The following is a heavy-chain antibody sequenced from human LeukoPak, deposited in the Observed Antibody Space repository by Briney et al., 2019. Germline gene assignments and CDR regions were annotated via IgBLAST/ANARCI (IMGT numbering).Heavy chain of an antibody. D-gene: IGHD2-21*02. Sequence: GGSLRLSCAASGFTFSSYAMHWVRQAPGKGLEWVAVISYDGSNKYYADSVKGRFTISRDNSKNTLYLQMNNLRAEDTAVYYCARAGCGGDCYSDYWGQGTLVTVSS. CDR3: ARAGCGGDCYSDY. CDR1: GFTFSSYA. CDR2: ISYDGSNK. V-gene: IGHV3-30*14. J-gene: IGHJ4*02.